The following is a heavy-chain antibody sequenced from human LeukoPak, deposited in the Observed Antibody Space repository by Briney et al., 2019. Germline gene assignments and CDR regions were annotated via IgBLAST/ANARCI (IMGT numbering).Heavy chain of an antibody. CDR1: GFTFSSYA. CDR3: ARDLHMVRGVMVLNQRNHYYYGMDV. CDR2: ISYDGSNK. D-gene: IGHD3-10*01. Sequence: GRSLRLSCAASGFTFSSYAMHWVRQAPGKGLEWVAVISYDGSNKYYADSVKGRFTISRDNSKNTLYLQMNSLRAEDTAVYYCARDLHMVRGVMVLNQRNHYYYGMDVWGKGTTVTVSS. J-gene: IGHJ6*04. V-gene: IGHV3-30*04.